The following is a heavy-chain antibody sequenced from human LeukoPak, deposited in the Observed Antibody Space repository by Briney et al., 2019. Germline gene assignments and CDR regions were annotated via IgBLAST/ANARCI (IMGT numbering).Heavy chain of an antibody. J-gene: IGHJ4*02. D-gene: IGHD3-10*01. CDR3: AGTPISMVRGFDY. CDR2: ISYSGST. Sequence: SETLSLTCTVSGDSISGYYWSWIRQPPGKGLEWIGYISYSGSTTYNPSLKSRVTISGDTSKNQFSLRLSSVTAADTAVYYCAGTPISMVRGFDYWGQGTLVTVSS. CDR1: GDSISGYY. V-gene: IGHV4-59*08.